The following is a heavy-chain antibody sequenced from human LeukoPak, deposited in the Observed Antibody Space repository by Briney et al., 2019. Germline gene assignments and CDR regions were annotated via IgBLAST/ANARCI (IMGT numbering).Heavy chain of an antibody. CDR3: AKDGSTSPFYYYYYYMDV. CDR2: IRYDGSNK. Sequence: PGGSLRLSCAASGLTFSTYGIHWVRQAPGKGLEWVTFIRYDGSNKYYADSVMGRFTISRDNSKNTVYLQMNSLRTDDTAVYYCAKDGSTSPFYYYYYYMDVWGTGTTVTVSS. D-gene: IGHD6-6*01. CDR1: GLTFSTYG. J-gene: IGHJ6*03. V-gene: IGHV3-30*02.